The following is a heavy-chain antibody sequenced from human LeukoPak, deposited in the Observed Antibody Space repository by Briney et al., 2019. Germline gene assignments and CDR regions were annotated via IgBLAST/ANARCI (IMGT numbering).Heavy chain of an antibody. V-gene: IGHV3-23*01. CDR3: ARDRDSSIVGTMDY. D-gene: IGHD6-13*01. Sequence: QAGGSLRLSCAASGFTFSSYAMSWVRQAPGKGLEWVSAISGSGGSTYYADSVKGRFTISRDNSKNTLYLQMNSLRAEDTAVYYCARDRDSSIVGTMDYWGQGTLVTVSS. CDR1: GFTFSSYA. J-gene: IGHJ4*02. CDR2: ISGSGGST.